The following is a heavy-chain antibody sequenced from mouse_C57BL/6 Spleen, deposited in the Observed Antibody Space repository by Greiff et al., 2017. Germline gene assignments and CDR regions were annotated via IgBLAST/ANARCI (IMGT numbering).Heavy chain of an antibody. CDR2: ISYDGSN. Sequence: VQLKESGPGLVKPSQSLSLTCSVTGYSITSGYYWNWIRQFPGNKLEWMGYISYDGSNNYNPSLKNRISITRDTSKNQFFLKLNSVTTEDTATYYCARVPHYGSSLDYWGQGTTLTVSS. D-gene: IGHD1-1*01. CDR1: GYSITSGYY. CDR3: ARVPHYGSSLDY. V-gene: IGHV3-6*01. J-gene: IGHJ2*01.